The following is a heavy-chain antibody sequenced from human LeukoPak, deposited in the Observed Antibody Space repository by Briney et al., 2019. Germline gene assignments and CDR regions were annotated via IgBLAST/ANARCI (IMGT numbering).Heavy chain of an antibody. V-gene: IGHV3-30*02. D-gene: IGHD3-10*01. Sequence: GGSLRLSCEVSGFSFSSYGMHWVRQAPGKGLEWVAFIRNDGSQKSYGDSVKGQFTISRDNSKNTLYLQMNSLRTEDTAVYYCAKGQYYYGSEGYYGDYWGQGILVTVSS. J-gene: IGHJ4*02. CDR3: AKGQYYYGSEGYYGDY. CDR2: IRNDGSQK. CDR1: GFSFSSYG.